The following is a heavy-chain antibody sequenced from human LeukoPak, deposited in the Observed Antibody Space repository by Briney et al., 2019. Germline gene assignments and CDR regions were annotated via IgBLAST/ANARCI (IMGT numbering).Heavy chain of an antibody. CDR3: AREIVLVWYFDL. CDR1: GYTFTGYY. J-gene: IGHJ2*01. CDR2: INPNSGGT. Sequence: ASVKVSCKASGYTFTGYYMHWVRQAPGQGLEWMGWINPNSGGTNYAQKFQGRVTMTSDTSISTAYMELSRLRSDDTAVYYCAREIVLVWYFDLWGRGTLVTVSS. V-gene: IGHV1-2*02. D-gene: IGHD2-21*01.